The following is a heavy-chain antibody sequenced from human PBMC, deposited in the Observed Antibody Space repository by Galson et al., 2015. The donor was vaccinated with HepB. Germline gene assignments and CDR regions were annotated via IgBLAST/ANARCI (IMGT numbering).Heavy chain of an antibody. CDR3: ARDYGHYYKSGALPFHYFDL. V-gene: IGHV3-53*01. Sequence: SLRLSCAASGFTFSGHWMHWVRQAPGMGPEWVSSIYGDNNAYYGESVKGRFTVSRDESKNVLYLQMNDLRVEDTAVYYCARDYGHYYKSGALPFHYFDLWGQGILVTVSS. CDR2: IYGDNNA. D-gene: IGHD3-10*01. J-gene: IGHJ5*02. CDR1: GFTFSGHW.